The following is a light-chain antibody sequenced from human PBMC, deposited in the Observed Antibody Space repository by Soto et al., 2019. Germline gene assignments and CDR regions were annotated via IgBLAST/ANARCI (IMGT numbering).Light chain of an antibody. J-gene: IGKJ4*01. CDR2: WAS. Sequence: DIVMTQSPDSLAVSLGERATINCKSSQSVLLTSNNKNYLAWYQQKPGQPPKVLISWASTRESGVPDRLSGSGSGTYFSLTITSLQAEDVAVYYCQQYYTTLTFGGGTKVEIK. CDR1: QSVLLTSNNKNY. CDR3: QQYYTTLT. V-gene: IGKV4-1*01.